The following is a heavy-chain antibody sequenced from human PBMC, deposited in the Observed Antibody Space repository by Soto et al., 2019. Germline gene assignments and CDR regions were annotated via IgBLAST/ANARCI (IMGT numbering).Heavy chain of an antibody. CDR2: INHSGST. CDR1: GGSFSGYY. D-gene: IGHD3-10*01. V-gene: IGHV4-34*01. J-gene: IGHJ6*02. CDR3: ARARVTMVRGVIPARYYGMDV. Sequence: PSETLSLTCAVYGGSFSGYYWSWIRQPPGKGLEWIGEINHSGSTNYNPSLKSRVTISVDTSKNQFSLKLSSVTAADTAVYYCARARVTMVRGVIPARYYGMDVWGQGTTVTVSS.